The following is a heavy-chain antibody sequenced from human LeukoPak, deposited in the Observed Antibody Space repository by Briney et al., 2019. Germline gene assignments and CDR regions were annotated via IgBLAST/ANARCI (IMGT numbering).Heavy chain of an antibody. CDR1: GGSISNSSYY. J-gene: IGHJ3*02. V-gene: IGHV4-39*07. D-gene: IGHD4-17*01. Sequence: SETLSLICTVSGGSISNSSYYWGWIRQPPGKGLEWIGSIYYSGSTYYNPSLKSRVTISVDTSKNQFSLKLSSVTAADTAVYYCARDLVTVTKGFDIWGQGTMVTVSS. CDR2: IYYSGST. CDR3: ARDLVTVTKGFDI.